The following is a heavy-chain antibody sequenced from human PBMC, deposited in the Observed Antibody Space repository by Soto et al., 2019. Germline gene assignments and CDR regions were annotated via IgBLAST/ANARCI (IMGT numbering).Heavy chain of an antibody. D-gene: IGHD2-15*01. J-gene: IGHJ4*02. V-gene: IGHV3-23*01. CDR2: IDGGGGST. CDR3: ATLLGFSYGGSWYSPVADY. CDR1: GFTFSSRA. Sequence: EVHLLESGGDSVQRGGSLRVSCAGSGFTFSSRAMSWVRQAPGKGLEWVSGIDGGGGSTNYADSVKGRFTISRDNSKSTLYLQMNSLRAEDTAVYYCATLLGFSYGGSWYSPVADYWGQGTLVTVSS.